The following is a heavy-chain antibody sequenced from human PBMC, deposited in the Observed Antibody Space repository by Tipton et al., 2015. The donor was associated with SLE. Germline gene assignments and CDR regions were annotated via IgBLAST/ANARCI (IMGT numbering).Heavy chain of an antibody. V-gene: IGHV4-39*07. CDR2: IYYSGST. Sequence: TLSLTCTVSGGSISSSISYWGWIRQPPGKGLEWIGSIYYSGSTYYNPSLKSRVTISVDTSKNQFSLKLSSVTAADTAVYYCARARTYWYFDLWGRGTLVTVSS. J-gene: IGHJ2*01. CDR3: ARARTYWYFDL. CDR1: GGSISSSISY.